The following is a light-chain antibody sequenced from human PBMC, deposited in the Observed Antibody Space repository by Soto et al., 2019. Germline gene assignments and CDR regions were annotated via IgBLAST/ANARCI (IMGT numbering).Light chain of an antibody. CDR1: SSNIGAGYD. J-gene: IGLJ2*01. CDR2: GNS. Sequence: SLLTQPPSVSGAPGQRVTISCTGSSSNIGAGYDVHWYQQHPGTAPKLLIYGNSNRPSGVPDRFSGSKSGTSASLAITGLQAEDEADYYCQSYDSSLSGSVVFGGGTKLTVL. CDR3: QSYDSSLSGSVV. V-gene: IGLV1-40*01.